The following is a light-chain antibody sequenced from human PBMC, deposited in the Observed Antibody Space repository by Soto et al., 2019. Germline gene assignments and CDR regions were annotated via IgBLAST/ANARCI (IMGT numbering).Light chain of an antibody. J-gene: IGKJ1*01. CDR1: QTISSW. Sequence: DVQMTQSPSTLSGSVGDRVTITCRASQTISSWLAWYQQKSGKAPKLLIYKASTLKSWVPSRFRGSGSGTEFTLTISSLQPHDFATYYCQHYNSYAEAFGRGTKVELK. CDR3: QHYNSYAEA. V-gene: IGKV1-5*03. CDR2: KAS.